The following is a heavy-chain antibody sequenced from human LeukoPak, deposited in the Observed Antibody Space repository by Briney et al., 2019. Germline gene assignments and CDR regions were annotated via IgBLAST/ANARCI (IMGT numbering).Heavy chain of an antibody. CDR1: RFTFSSYA. CDR2: IGGSGGST. CDR3: AKGQMYYYDSSGYRRPHNWFDP. D-gene: IGHD3-22*01. Sequence: GGSLRLSCAASRFTFSSYAMSWVRQAPGKGLEWVSAIGGSGGSTYYADSVKGRFTISRDNSKNTLYLQMNSLRAEDTAVYYCAKGQMYYYDSSGYRRPHNWFDPWGQGTLVTVSS. V-gene: IGHV3-23*01. J-gene: IGHJ5*02.